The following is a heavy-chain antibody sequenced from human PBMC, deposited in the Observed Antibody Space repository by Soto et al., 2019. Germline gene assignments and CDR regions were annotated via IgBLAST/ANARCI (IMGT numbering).Heavy chain of an antibody. V-gene: IGHV1-69*08. J-gene: IGHJ4*02. D-gene: IGHD6-19*01. CDR1: GGTFSSYT. Sequence: QVQLVQSGAEVKKPGSSVKVSFTASGGTFSSYTISWVRQAPGQGLEWMGRIIPILGIANNAQKFQGRVTITEDKSTTTAYMELSSLRSEDTAVYYCARDVAAARHFDYSGQGPLVTVSA. CDR2: IIPILGIA. CDR3: ARDVAAARHFDY.